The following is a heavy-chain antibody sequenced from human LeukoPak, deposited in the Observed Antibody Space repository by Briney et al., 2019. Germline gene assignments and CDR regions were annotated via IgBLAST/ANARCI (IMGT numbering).Heavy chain of an antibody. CDR3: ARSDYVWGSYPY. CDR1: GFTFSDYY. Sequence: GGSLRLSCAPSGFTFSDYYMSGIRQALGKGLEWGSYIFSSGSTIYYADTVKGRFSISTDNVKNSLYLQMNSLRAEDTAVYYCARSDYVWGSYPYWGQGTLVTVSS. V-gene: IGHV3-11*04. CDR2: IFSSGSTI. D-gene: IGHD3-16*01. J-gene: IGHJ4*02.